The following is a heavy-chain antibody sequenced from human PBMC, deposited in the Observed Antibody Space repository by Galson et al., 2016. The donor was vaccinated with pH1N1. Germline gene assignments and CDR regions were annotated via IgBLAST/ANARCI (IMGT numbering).Heavy chain of an antibody. CDR1: GASVTSHY. J-gene: IGHJ6*02. CDR3: ARGPSYYGSGGSFGACPYCFGMDV. V-gene: IGHV4-4*07. CDR2: VDMSGTT. D-gene: IGHD3-10*01. Sequence: LSLTCSVSGASVTSHYWSWIRQPAGKRLEWIGRVDMSGTTNSNPALKSRLSMSVDTSKKQLSLKLTSVTAADTAVYYCARGPSYYGSGGSFGACPYCFGMDVWGRGTAVTVSS.